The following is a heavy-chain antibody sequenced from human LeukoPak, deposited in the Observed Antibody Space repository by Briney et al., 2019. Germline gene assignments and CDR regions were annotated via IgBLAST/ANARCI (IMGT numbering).Heavy chain of an antibody. CDR2: IWYDGSNK. Sequence: GRSLRLSCAASGFTFSSYGMHSVRQAPGKGLEWVAVIWYDGSNKYYADSVKGRFTISRDNSKNTLYLQIDSLRAEDTAVYYCATGLQGYFDYWGQGTLVTVSS. J-gene: IGHJ4*02. V-gene: IGHV3-33*01. CDR3: ATGLQGYFDY. CDR1: GFTFSSYG. D-gene: IGHD1-14*01.